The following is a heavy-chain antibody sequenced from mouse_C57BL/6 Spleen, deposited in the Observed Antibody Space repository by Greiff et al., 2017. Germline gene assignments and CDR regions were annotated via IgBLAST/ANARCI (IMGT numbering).Heavy chain of an antibody. CDR1: GYTFTSYW. V-gene: IGHV1-69*01. Sequence: QLQQPGAELVMPGASVKLSCKASGYTFTSYWMHWVKQRPGQGLEWIGEIDPSDSYTNYNQKVKGKSTLTVTKSSSTAYMQLSILTAEDSAVYYCASSYDYGRAYAMDYWGQGTSVTVSS. CDR3: ASSYDYGRAYAMDY. J-gene: IGHJ4*01. D-gene: IGHD2-4*01. CDR2: IDPSDSYT.